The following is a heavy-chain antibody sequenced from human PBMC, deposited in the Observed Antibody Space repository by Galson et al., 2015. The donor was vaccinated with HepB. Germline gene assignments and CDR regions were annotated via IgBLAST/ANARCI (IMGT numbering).Heavy chain of an antibody. J-gene: IGHJ2*01. D-gene: IGHD3-22*01. CDR3: AKEGYYDSSGYSISRYWYFDL. CDR2: ISGSGGST. CDR1: GFTFSSYA. Sequence: SLRLSCAASGFTFSSYAMSWVRQAPGKGLEWVSAISGSGGSTYYADSVKGRFAISRDNSKNTLYLQMNSLRAENTAVYYCAKEGYYDSSGYSISRYWYFDLWGRGTLVTVSS. V-gene: IGHV3-23*01.